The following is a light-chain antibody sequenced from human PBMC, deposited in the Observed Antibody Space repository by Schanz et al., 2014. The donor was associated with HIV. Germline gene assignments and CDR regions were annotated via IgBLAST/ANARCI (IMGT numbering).Light chain of an antibody. CDR1: QDITNS. Sequence: IQLTQSPSSLSASVGDRVTITCRASQDITNSLAWYQKKPGEAPKLLIYAAYTLQSGVPSRFSGSGSGTDFTLTISSLQPEDFATYYCQQLNSSPFTFGQGTRLEIK. CDR2: AAY. J-gene: IGKJ5*01. V-gene: IGKV1-9*01. CDR3: QQLNSSPFT.